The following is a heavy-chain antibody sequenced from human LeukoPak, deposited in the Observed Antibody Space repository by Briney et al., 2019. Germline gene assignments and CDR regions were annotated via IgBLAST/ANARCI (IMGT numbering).Heavy chain of an antibody. CDR2: IKHSGST. CDR3: ARGGYNWNDGVQY. J-gene: IGHJ4*02. Sequence: PSETLSLTCAVYGGSFSGYYWSWIRQPPGKGLEWIGEIKHSGSTNYNPSLKSRVTISVDTSKNQFSLKLSSVTAADTAVYYCARGGYNWNDGVQYWGQGTLVTVSS. D-gene: IGHD1-20*01. V-gene: IGHV4-34*01. CDR1: GGSFSGYY.